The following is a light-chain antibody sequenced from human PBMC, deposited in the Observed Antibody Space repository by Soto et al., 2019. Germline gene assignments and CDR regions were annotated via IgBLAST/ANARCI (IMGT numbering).Light chain of an antibody. CDR1: ETIRVL. J-gene: IGKJ5*01. V-gene: IGKV3-11*01. CDR2: DTS. CDR3: QQRHNWPIT. Sequence: IVLTHSPSTLSLSPLERATLSCMASETIRVLLAWYQQRPGQPPRLLIYDTSNRATGIPARFSGSGSGTDFTLTISGLEPADLGVYYCQQRHNWPITFGQGTRLEIK.